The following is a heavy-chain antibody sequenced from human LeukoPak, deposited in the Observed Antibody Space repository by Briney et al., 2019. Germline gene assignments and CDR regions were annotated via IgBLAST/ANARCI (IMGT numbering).Heavy chain of an antibody. CDR3: AKDGRMVVAADLRKRGVQEL. J-gene: IGHJ4*02. CDR1: GFTFSSYA. Sequence: PGGSLRLSCAASGFTFSSYAMSWVRQAPGKGLEWVSAISGSGGSTYYADSVKGRFTISRDNSKNTLYLQMNSLRAEDTAVYYCAKDGRMVVAADLRKRGVQELWGQGTLVTVSS. V-gene: IGHV3-23*01. D-gene: IGHD2-15*01. CDR2: ISGSGGST.